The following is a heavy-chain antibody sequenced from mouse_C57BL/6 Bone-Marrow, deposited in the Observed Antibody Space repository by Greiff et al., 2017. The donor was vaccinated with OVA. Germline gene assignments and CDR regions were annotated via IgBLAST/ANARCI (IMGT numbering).Heavy chain of an antibody. D-gene: IGHD1-1*01. V-gene: IGHV5-4*01. CDR1: GFTFSSYA. Sequence: EVQVVESGGGLVKPGGSLKLSCAASGFTFSSYAMSWVRQTPEKRLEWVATISDGGSYTYYPDNVKGRFTISRDNAKNNLYLQMSHLKSEDTAMYYCARDGYGSSYGAMDYWGQGTSVTVSS. CDR2: ISDGGSYT. CDR3: ARDGYGSSYGAMDY. J-gene: IGHJ4*01.